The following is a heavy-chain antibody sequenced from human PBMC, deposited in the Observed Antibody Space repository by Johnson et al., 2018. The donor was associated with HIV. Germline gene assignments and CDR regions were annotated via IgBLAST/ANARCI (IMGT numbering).Heavy chain of an antibody. J-gene: IGHJ3*02. Sequence: EMQLVESGGGLVQPGGSLILSCAASGFTFSSYWMSWVRQAPGKGLEWVANIKQDGSEKYYVGSLEGRFTISRDNSKNTLYLQMNSLRAEDTAVYYCAIGRGEFPRHAFDMWGQGTMVTVSS. D-gene: IGHD3-10*01. CDR3: AIGRGEFPRHAFDM. CDR1: GFTFSSYW. V-gene: IGHV3-7*02. CDR2: IKQDGSEK.